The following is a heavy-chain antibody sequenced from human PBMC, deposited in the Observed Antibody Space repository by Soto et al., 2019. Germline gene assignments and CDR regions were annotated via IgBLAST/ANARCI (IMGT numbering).Heavy chain of an antibody. CDR1: GGSISDDTYY. J-gene: IGHJ5*02. Sequence: QLQLQESGPGLVKPSETLSLTCTVSGGSISDDTYYWGWIRQPPGKGLEWIGSIYYSGTSSYNPSLKSRVTMSVDTSKKQLSLRLRSVTAADTAVYYCARLHCDSPNCVPLDPWGQGTLVIVSS. CDR2: IYYSGTS. V-gene: IGHV4-39*01. D-gene: IGHD2-2*01. CDR3: ARLHCDSPNCVPLDP.